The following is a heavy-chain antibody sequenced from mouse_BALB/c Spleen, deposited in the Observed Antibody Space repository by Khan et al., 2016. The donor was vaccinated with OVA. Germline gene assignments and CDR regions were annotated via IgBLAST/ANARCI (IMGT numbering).Heavy chain of an antibody. Sequence: QVQLQQSGAELARPGASVKLSCKTSGYTFTDYYLNWVKQRTGQGLEWIGEIYPGTGNTYYNEKFKGKATLTADKSSSTAYMQLSSLTSEDSAVYVWARWGGNYKYYYALDYWGQGTSVTVSS. D-gene: IGHD2-1*01. V-gene: IGHV1-77*01. CDR1: GYTFTDYY. CDR3: ARWGGNYKYYYALDY. J-gene: IGHJ4*01. CDR2: IYPGTGNT.